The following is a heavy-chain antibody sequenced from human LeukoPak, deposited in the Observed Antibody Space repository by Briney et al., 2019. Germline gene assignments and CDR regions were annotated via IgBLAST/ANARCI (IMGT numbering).Heavy chain of an antibody. Sequence: SVKVSCKASGYTFTYRHLHWVRQAPGQALEWMGWITPFNGNTNYAQKFQDRVTITRDRSMTTAYMELSSLRSEDTAMYYCADPGYCSSTSCLPFDAFDIWGQGTMVTVSS. V-gene: IGHV1-45*02. J-gene: IGHJ3*02. CDR1: GYTFTYRH. CDR3: ADPGYCSSTSCLPFDAFDI. D-gene: IGHD2-2*01. CDR2: ITPFNGNT.